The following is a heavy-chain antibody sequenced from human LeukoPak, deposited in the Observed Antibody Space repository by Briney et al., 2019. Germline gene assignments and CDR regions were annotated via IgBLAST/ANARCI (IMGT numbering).Heavy chain of an antibody. Sequence: GGSLRLSCAASGFVFNKYWMHWVRQTPGKGLVWVSRINGDGSTTSYADSVKGGFTISRDNAKNTLYLQMSSLRAEDTAVYYCATGNYYDSRGYYTFGHWGQGTLVTVSS. D-gene: IGHD3-22*01. V-gene: IGHV3-74*01. CDR3: ATGNYYDSRGYYTFGH. CDR2: INGDGSTT. J-gene: IGHJ4*02. CDR1: GFVFNKYW.